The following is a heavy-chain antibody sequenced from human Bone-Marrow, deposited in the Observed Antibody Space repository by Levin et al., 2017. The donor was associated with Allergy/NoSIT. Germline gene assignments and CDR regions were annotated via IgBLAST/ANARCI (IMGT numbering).Heavy chain of an antibody. V-gene: IGHV3-48*03. D-gene: IGHD3-22*01. CDR2: ISSSGSTA. J-gene: IGHJ4*02. Sequence: SCAASGFIFSSYEMNWVRQAPGKGLEWIAYISSSGSTAYYGDPVKGRFTISRDNAKNSLYLQMNTLRVEDTAVYYCAREWIHLSSAYFTDYWGQGTLVTVAS. CDR1: GFIFSSYE. CDR3: AREWIHLSSAYFTDY.